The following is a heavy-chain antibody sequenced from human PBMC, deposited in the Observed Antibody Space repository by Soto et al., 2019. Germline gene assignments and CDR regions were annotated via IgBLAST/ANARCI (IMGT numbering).Heavy chain of an antibody. CDR2: IYHSGST. D-gene: IGHD1-26*01. Sequence: QVQLQESGPGLVKPSGTLSLTCAVSGGSISSSNWWSWVRQPPGKGLEWIGEIYHSGSTNYNPSLKSRVTISVNKSKNQFSLKLSSVTAADTAVYYCARGDGMVGATADGAFDIWGQGTMVTVSS. CDR3: ARGDGMVGATADGAFDI. J-gene: IGHJ3*02. CDR1: GGSISSSNW. V-gene: IGHV4-4*02.